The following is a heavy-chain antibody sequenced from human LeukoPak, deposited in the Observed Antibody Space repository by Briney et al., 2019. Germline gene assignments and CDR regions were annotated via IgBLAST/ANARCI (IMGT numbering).Heavy chain of an antibody. Sequence: SETLSLTCTVSGDFITAYYWSWIRQPPGKGLEWIGYIYYSGSTNYNPSLKSRVTISVDTSKNQFSLKLSSVTAADTAVYYCARDIYDFWSGYYKAIDYWGQGTLVTVSS. CDR1: GDFITAYY. J-gene: IGHJ4*02. CDR2: IYYSGST. CDR3: ARDIYDFWSGYYKAIDY. V-gene: IGHV4-59*12. D-gene: IGHD3-3*01.